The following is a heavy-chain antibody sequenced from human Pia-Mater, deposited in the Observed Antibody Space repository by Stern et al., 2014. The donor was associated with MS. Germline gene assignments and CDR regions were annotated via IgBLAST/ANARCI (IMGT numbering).Heavy chain of an antibody. D-gene: IGHD5-12*01. J-gene: IGHJ4*02. CDR2: IHHSGTT. CDR1: GASISNTNW. Sequence: QVHLQESGPGLVKPSGTLSLTCDVSGASISNTNWWGWVRQPPAMGLEWIGEIHHSGTTNFKSSLKRRVTMSVDKSKNQFSLELKSVTAADTAVYFCARVHSGYDWFDYWGQGILVTVSS. CDR3: ARVHSGYDWFDY. V-gene: IGHV4-4*02.